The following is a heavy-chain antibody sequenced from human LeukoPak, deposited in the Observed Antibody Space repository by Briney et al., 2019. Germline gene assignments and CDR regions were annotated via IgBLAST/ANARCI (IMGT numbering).Heavy chain of an antibody. V-gene: IGHV1-2*02. CDR1: GYTFSDYY. CDR3: ARVGARDYGDYGLDY. D-gene: IGHD4-17*01. CDR2: INSNSGDT. J-gene: IGHJ4*02. Sequence: ASVKVSCKASGYTFSDYYLHWVRQAPGQGLEWMGWINSNSGDTNYAQKFQGRVTMTRDTSTSTVYMELSSLRSEDTAVYYCARVGARDYGDYGLDYWGQGTLVTVSS.